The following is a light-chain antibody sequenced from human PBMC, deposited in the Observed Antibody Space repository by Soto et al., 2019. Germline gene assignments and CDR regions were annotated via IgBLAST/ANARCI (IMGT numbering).Light chain of an antibody. Sequence: EIVMTQSPATLSVSPGERATLSCRASQSVSSNLAWYQQKPCQAPRLLIYGVSTRATGIPARFGGSGSGTEVPLTISNLHSEDFAVYYCQQYNNWPPLTFGGGTKVEIK. CDR2: GVS. V-gene: IGKV3-15*01. J-gene: IGKJ4*01. CDR1: QSVSSN. CDR3: QQYNNWPPLT.